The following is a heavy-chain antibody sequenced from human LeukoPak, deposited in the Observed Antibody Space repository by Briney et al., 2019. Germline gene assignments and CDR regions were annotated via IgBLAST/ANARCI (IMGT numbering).Heavy chain of an antibody. Sequence: AGGSLRLSCAASGFAFSSFAMNWVRQAPGRGLEWVSSISATGNYIYYADSVKGRFTISRDNAKNSLYLQMNSLRAEDTAVYYCARDRSGYTFDDWGQGTLVTVSS. V-gene: IGHV3-21*01. CDR3: ARDRSGYTFDD. J-gene: IGHJ4*02. D-gene: IGHD5-18*01. CDR1: GFAFSSFA. CDR2: ISATGNYI.